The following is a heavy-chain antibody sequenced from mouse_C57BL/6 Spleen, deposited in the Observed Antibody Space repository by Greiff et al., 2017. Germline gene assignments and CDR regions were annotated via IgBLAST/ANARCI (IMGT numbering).Heavy chain of an antibody. J-gene: IGHJ3*01. V-gene: IGHV1-82*01. D-gene: IGHD1-1*01. CDR1: GYAFSSSW. Sequence: VKLQESGPELVKPGASVKISCKASGYAFSSSWMNWVKQRPGKGLEWIGRIYPGDGDTNYNGKFKGKATLTADKSSSTAYMQLSSLTSEDSAVXFCAKTDGSSPWFAYWGQGTLVTVSA. CDR3: AKTDGSSPWFAY. CDR2: IYPGDGDT.